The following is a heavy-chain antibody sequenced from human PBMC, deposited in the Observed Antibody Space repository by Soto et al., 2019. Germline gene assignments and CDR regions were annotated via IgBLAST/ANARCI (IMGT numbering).Heavy chain of an antibody. CDR2: IDWDDDK. J-gene: IGHJ5*02. D-gene: IGHD3-10*01. V-gene: IGHV2-70*04. CDR1: GFSLSTSGMR. CDR3: AREGSSGRVGLDP. Sequence: SGPTLVNPTQTLTLTCTFSGFSLSTSGMRVSWIRQPPGKALEWLARIDWDDDKFYSTSLKTRLTISKDTSKNQVVLTMTNMDPVDTATYYCAREGSSGRVGLDPWGQGTLVTVS.